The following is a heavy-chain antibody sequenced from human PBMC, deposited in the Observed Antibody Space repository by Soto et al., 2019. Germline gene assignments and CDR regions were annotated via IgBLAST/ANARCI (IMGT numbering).Heavy chain of an antibody. CDR2: IDPRDSYV. CDR1: GYSFTTSW. CDR3: ATAGHQCSEDPPDA. J-gene: IGHJ5*02. Sequence: PGESLKISCKTSGYSFTTSWISWVRQMPGKGLEWMGRIDPRDSYVNYSPSFRGHVTISVDTSTTTAFLQWTSLKASDSALYFCATAGHQCSEDPPDAWVQVSLVTV. D-gene: IGHD2-2*01. V-gene: IGHV5-10-1*01.